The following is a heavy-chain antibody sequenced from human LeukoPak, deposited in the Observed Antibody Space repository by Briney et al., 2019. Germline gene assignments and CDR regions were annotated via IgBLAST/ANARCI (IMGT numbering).Heavy chain of an antibody. Sequence: GGSLRLSCALSGRPFSSSIMHWVRRAPGKGLEWVAVISYDGSNKYYADSVKGRFTISRDNSKNTLYLQMNSLRAEDTAVHYCASAYSSSSWGDYWGQGTLVTVSS. D-gene: IGHD6-6*01. CDR1: GRPFSSSI. V-gene: IGHV3-30*04. J-gene: IGHJ4*02. CDR2: ISYDGSNK. CDR3: ASAYSSSSWGDY.